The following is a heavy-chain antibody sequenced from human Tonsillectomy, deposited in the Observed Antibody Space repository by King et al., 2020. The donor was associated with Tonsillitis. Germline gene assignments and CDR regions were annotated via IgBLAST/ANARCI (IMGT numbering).Heavy chain of an antibody. J-gene: IGHJ4*02. CDR2: IKHDGSDT. CDR3: ARNPAWGALDS. CDR1: DLTFSTYW. V-gene: IGHV3-7*01. Sequence: VQLVESGGGLVQPGGSLRLSCAASDLTFSTYWMSWIRQAPGKGLEWVANIKHDGSDTTYVDSVKGRFTVSRDNAKNSLYLEMNRQRAEDTALYYCARNPAWGALDSWGQGALVTVSS. D-gene: IGHD7-27*01.